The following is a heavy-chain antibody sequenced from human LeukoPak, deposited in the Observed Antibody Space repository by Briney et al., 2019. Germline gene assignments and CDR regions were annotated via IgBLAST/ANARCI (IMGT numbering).Heavy chain of an antibody. CDR3: ARVNLRGSNYNWFDP. J-gene: IGHJ5*02. D-gene: IGHD1-26*01. V-gene: IGHV1-69*08. CDR1: GGTFLSHT. Sequence: GASVRVSCKTSGGTFLSHTFGGGRQAPGQGLGGMEKITPVINTANYAQPFQGRVSIYADKSTTTVYMDLSGLRPDDTAVYYCARVNLRGSNYNWFDPWGQGTLVTVAS. CDR2: ITPVINTA.